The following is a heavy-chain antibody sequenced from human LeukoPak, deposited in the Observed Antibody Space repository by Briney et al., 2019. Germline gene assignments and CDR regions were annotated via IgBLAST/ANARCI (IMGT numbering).Heavy chain of an antibody. J-gene: IGHJ4*02. V-gene: IGHV4-39*01. CDR1: GGSISSSSYY. Sequence: SGTLSLTCTVSGGSISSSSYYWGWIRQPPGKGLEWIGSIYYSGSTYYNPSLKSRATISVDTSKNQFSLKLSSVTAADTAVYYCARRLARPGYFDYWGQGTLVTVSS. D-gene: IGHD3-9*01. CDR2: IYYSGST. CDR3: ARRLARPGYFDY.